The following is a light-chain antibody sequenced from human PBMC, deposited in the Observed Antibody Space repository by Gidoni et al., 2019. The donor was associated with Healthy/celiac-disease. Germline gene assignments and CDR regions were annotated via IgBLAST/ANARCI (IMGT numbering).Light chain of an antibody. J-gene: IGLJ2*01. V-gene: IGLV1-40*01. CDR3: QSYDSSLSALV. Sequence: SVLTQPPSESGAPGQRVTISCTRSSSNIGAGYDVHWYQQLPGTAPKLLIYGNSNRPSGVPDRFSGSKSGTAASLAITGRQAEDEADYYCQSYDSSLSALVFGGGTKLTVL. CDR2: GNS. CDR1: SSNIGAGYD.